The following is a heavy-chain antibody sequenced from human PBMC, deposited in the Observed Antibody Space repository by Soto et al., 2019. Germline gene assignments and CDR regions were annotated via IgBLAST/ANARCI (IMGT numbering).Heavy chain of an antibody. V-gene: IGHV3-64D*06. Sequence: HPGGSLRLSCSVSGFTFSSYAMHWVRQAPGKGLEYVSGINSNGGSTYYADSVKGRFTISRDNSKNTLYLQMSSLRAEDTAVYYCVKMAGTTSGFVYYFDYWGQGTLVTVSS. CDR2: INSNGGST. CDR1: GFTFSSYA. CDR3: VKMAGTTSGFVYYFDY. D-gene: IGHD1-7*01. J-gene: IGHJ4*02.